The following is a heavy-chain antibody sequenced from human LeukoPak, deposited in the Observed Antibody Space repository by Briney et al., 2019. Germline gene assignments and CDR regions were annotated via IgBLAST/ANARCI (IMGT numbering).Heavy chain of an antibody. J-gene: IGHJ4*02. CDR3: VRDWGYDSSGYWQKYFDT. CDR2: IKPDGSEK. V-gene: IGHV3-7*01. Sequence: GGSLRLSCAASGFTFSTYWMSWVRQAPGKGLEWVANIKPDGSEKQYVDFVKGRFTISRDNPKNTVYLQMNSLRAEDTAVYYCVRDWGYDSSGYWQKYFDTWGQGTLVTVSS. D-gene: IGHD3-22*01. CDR1: GFTFSTYW.